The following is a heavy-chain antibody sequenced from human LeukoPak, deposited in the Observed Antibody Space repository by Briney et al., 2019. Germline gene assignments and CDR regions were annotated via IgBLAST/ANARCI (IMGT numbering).Heavy chain of an antibody. CDR1: GGSFSGYY. CDR2: INHSGST. D-gene: IGHD6-19*01. CDR3: ARVIKAVAGGDYFDN. J-gene: IGHJ4*02. Sequence: SETLSLTCAVYGGSFSGYYWSWIRQPPGKGLEWIGEINHSGSTNYNPSLKSRVTISVDTPKNQFSLKLSSVTAADTAVYYCARVIKAVAGGDYFDNWGQGTLVTVSS. V-gene: IGHV4-34*01.